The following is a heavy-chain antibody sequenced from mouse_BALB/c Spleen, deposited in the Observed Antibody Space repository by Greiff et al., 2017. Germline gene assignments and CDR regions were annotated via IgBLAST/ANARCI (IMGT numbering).Heavy chain of an antibody. J-gene: IGHJ3*01. V-gene: IGHV1-7*01. CDR3: ARGGSGYVWFAY. D-gene: IGHD3-1*01. CDR1: GYTFTSYW. CDR2: INPSTGYT. Sequence: VKLMESGAELAKPGASVKMSCKASGYTFTSYWMHWVKQRPGQGLEWIGYINPSTGYTEYNQKFKDKATLTADKSSSTAYMQLSSLTSEDSAVYYCARGGSGYVWFAYWGQGTLVTVSA.